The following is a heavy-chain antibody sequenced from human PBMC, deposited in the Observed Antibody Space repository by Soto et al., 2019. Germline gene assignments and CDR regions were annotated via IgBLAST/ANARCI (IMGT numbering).Heavy chain of an antibody. J-gene: IGHJ5*02. D-gene: IGHD1-26*01. CDR1: GFIFSSYW. V-gene: IGHV3-74*01. Sequence: EVQLEESGGDLVQPGGSLRLSCTASGFIFSSYWMHWVRQAPGKGLVWVSRINTDGGTTTYAESVKGRFTISRDNARNTLYLQMNSLRPEETALYYCVRVGSGSYSWRDPWGQGTLVTVSS. CDR2: INTDGGTT. CDR3: VRVGSGSYSWRDP.